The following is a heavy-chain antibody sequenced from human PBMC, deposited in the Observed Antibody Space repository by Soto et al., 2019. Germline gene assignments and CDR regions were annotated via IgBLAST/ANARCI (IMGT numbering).Heavy chain of an antibody. J-gene: IGHJ6*02. CDR2: LIPIFGTA. V-gene: IGHV1-69*06. CDR3: ARDLAYRPFETCSGLGMDV. D-gene: IGHD2-15*01. Sequence: QVQLVQSGAEVKKRGSSVKVSCKASGGTFSSYAISWVRQAPGQGLEWMGGLIPIFGTANYAQKFQGRFTFTADKSPSTAYMELSSLRSEDTAVYYCARDLAYRPFETCSGLGMDVWGQGTTVTVSS. CDR1: GGTFSSYA.